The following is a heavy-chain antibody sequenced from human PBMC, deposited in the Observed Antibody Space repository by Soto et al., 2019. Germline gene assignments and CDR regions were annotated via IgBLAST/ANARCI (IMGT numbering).Heavy chain of an antibody. CDR2: IYTSGST. CDR1: GGSISSYY. V-gene: IGHV4-4*07. Sequence: KASETLSLTCTVSGGSISSYYWSWIRQPAGKGLEWIGRIYTSGSTNYNPSLKSRVTMSVDTSKNQFSLKLSSVTAADTAVYYCARDREVVTATHYYYYGMDVWGQGTTVTVSS. J-gene: IGHJ6*02. D-gene: IGHD2-21*02. CDR3: ARDREVVTATHYYYYGMDV.